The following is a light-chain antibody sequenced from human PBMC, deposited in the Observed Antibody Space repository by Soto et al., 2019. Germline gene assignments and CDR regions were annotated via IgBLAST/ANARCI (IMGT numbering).Light chain of an antibody. CDR3: QQYGGSPIT. J-gene: IGKJ5*01. V-gene: IGKV3-20*01. Sequence: EIVFSQSPCTLSLSPGERATLSCRASQSVSSGHLAWYQQKPGQAPRLLISGASSRATGIPDRFSGSGSGTDFTLTISRLEPEDFALYFCQQYGGSPITFGQGTRLEIK. CDR2: GAS. CDR1: QSVSSGH.